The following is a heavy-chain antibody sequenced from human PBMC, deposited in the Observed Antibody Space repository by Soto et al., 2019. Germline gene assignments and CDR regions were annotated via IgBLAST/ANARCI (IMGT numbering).Heavy chain of an antibody. V-gene: IGHV4-31*03. J-gene: IGHJ4*02. CDR1: GVSVISGGHY. CDR3: DRDPDAPVDRHSFDY. CDR2: IYHSGGG. D-gene: IGHD2-2*01. Sequence: PSETLSLTCSVSGVSVISGGHYWNWIRQFPGKGLEWIGYIYHSGGGYYNPSLKSRASMSVDTSKNEFSLRLASVTAADTAVYFCDRDPDAPVDRHSFDYWGQGALVTVSS.